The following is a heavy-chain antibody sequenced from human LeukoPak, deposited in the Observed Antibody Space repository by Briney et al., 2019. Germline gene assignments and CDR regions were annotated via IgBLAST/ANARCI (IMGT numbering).Heavy chain of an antibody. CDR3: ARGGDLDYGGS. CDR1: GGTFSSYA. D-gene: IGHD4-23*01. CDR2: IIPILGIA. Sequence: GASVKVSCKASGGTFSSYAISWVRQAPGQGLEWMGRIIPILGIANYAQKFQGRVTITADKSTSTAYMELSSLRSEDTAVYYCARGGDLDYGGSWGQGTLVTVSS. J-gene: IGHJ4*02. V-gene: IGHV1-69*04.